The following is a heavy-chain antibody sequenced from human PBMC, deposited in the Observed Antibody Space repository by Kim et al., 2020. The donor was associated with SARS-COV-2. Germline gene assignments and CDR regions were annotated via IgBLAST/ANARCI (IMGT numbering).Heavy chain of an antibody. Sequence: SETLSLTCTVSGGSISSGGYYWSWIRQHPGKGLEWIGYIYYSGSTYYNPSLKSRVTISVDTSKNQFSLKLSSVTAADTAVYYCARTPYDFGFSPTHWFDPWGQGTLVTVSS. CDR3: ARTPYDFGFSPTHWFDP. J-gene: IGHJ5*02. CDR2: IYYSGST. D-gene: IGHD3-3*01. CDR1: GGSISSGGYY. V-gene: IGHV4-31*03.